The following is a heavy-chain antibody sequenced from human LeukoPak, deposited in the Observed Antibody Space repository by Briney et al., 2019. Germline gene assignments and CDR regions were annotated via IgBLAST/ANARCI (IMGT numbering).Heavy chain of an antibody. CDR3: ASVLGGHAFDI. CDR2: MYYSGST. D-gene: IGHD3-16*01. J-gene: IGHJ3*02. CDR1: GGSISSSSYY. Sequence: SETLSLTCTVSGGSISSSSYYWGWIRQPPGKGLEWIGSMYYSGSTYYNPSLKSRVTISVDTSKNQFSLKLSSVTAADTAMYYCASVLGGHAFDIWGQGTMVTVSS. V-gene: IGHV4-39*07.